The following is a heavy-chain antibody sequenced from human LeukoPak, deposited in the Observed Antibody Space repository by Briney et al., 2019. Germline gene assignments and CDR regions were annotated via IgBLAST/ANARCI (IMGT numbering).Heavy chain of an antibody. D-gene: IGHD3-10*01. CDR3: ARERGFGELWVDS. J-gene: IGHJ4*02. CDR2: INPNSGDT. V-gene: IGHV1-2*02. CDR1: GYTFTSYD. Sequence: ASVKVSCKASGYTFTSYDINWVRQATGQGLEWMGWINPNSGDTNYAQKFQGRVTMTRDTPISTAYMYLSSLGSDDTAVYYCARERGFGELWVDSWGQGTLVTVSS.